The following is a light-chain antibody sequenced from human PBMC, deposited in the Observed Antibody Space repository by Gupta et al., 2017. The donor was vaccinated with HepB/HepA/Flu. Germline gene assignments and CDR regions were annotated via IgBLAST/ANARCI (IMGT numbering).Light chain of an antibody. V-gene: IGLV1-47*01. J-gene: IGLJ1*01. Sequence: QSVLTQPPSASGTPGQRVTISCSGSSSNIGSNYVYWYQQFPGTAPKLLIYRNNQRPSGVPDRFSGSKSGTSASLAISGLRSDDEADYYCATWDDSLSGYVFGNGTNV. CDR1: SSNIGSNY. CDR3: ATWDDSLSGYV. CDR2: RNN.